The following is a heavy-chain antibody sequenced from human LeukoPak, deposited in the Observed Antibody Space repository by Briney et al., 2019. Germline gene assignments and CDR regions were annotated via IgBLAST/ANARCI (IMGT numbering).Heavy chain of an antibody. Sequence: ASVKVSCKASGYSFNSQGMNWVRQAPGQGLEWMGWINTDSGNPTHAQGFTGRFVFSLDSSVSTAYLQTSNLMPEDTAKYYCAREILRFDIWGQGTMVIVSS. V-gene: IGHV7-4-1*02. CDR2: INTDSGNP. J-gene: IGHJ3*02. CDR1: GYSFNSQG. CDR3: AREILRFDI.